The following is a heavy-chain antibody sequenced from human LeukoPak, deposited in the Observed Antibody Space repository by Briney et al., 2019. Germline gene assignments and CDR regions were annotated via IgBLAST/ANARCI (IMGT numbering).Heavy chain of an antibody. J-gene: IGHJ4*02. D-gene: IGHD6-13*01. CDR1: GFTVSSTY. CDR3: ARGPLIAAAGTW. Sequence: TGGSLRLSCAASGFTVSSTYMSWVRQAPGKGLEWVSVIYSGGNIYYIDSVKGRFTISRDNAKNSLFLQMNSLRAEDTAVYYCARGPLIAAAGTWWGQGTLVTVSS. V-gene: IGHV3-53*01. CDR2: IYSGGNI.